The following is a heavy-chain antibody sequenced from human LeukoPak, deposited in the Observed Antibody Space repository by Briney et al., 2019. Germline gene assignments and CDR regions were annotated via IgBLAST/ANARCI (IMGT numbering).Heavy chain of an antibody. V-gene: IGHV3-21*01. D-gene: IGHD3-16*02. J-gene: IGHJ4*02. CDR3: ARGGVIVLDY. Sequence: GGSLRLSCAASGFTFSSYSMNWVRQAPWKGLEWVSSISSSSSYTYYADSVKGRFTISRDNAKNSLYLQMNSLRAEDTAVYYCARGGVIVLDYWGQGTLVTVSS. CDR2: ISSSSSYT. CDR1: GFTFSSYS.